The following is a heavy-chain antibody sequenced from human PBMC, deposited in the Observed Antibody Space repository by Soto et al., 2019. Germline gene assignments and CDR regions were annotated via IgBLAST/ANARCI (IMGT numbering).Heavy chain of an antibody. J-gene: IGHJ4*02. V-gene: IGHV3-23*01. D-gene: IGHD3-3*02. CDR1: RFTFSSYA. CDR2: ISGGGNDA. Sequence: EVQLLESGGGLVQPGGSLVLSCAASRFTFSSYAMSWVRQAPGKGLEWVSSISGGGNDAYYADSVKGRFTISRDNSQNTLHLQISSLRADDTAVYYCARSLFLASTDTEPFDSWGQGALVTVPS. CDR3: ARSLFLASTDTEPFDS.